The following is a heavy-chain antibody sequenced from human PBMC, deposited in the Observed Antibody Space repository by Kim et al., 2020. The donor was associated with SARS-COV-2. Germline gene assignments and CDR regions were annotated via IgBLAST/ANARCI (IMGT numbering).Heavy chain of an antibody. Sequence: SETLSLTCTVSGYSISSGYYWGWIRQPPGKGLEWIGSIYHSGSTYYNPSLKSRVTISVDTSKNQFSLKLSSVTAADTAVYYCAREPIWFGRFDAFDIWGQGTMVTVSS. D-gene: IGHD3-10*01. J-gene: IGHJ3*02. CDR2: IYHSGST. CDR3: AREPIWFGRFDAFDI. CDR1: GYSISSGYY. V-gene: IGHV4-38-2*02.